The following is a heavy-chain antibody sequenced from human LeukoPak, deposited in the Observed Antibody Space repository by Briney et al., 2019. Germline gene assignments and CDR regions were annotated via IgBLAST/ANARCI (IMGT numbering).Heavy chain of an antibody. V-gene: IGHV4-59*05. CDR2: IYYSGST. J-gene: IGHJ3*02. D-gene: IGHD6-19*01. Sequence: KASETLSLTCTVSGGSISSYYWSWIRQPPGKGLEWIGSIYYSGSTYYNPSLKSRVTISVDTSKNQFSLKLSSVTAADTAEYYCAVRQWLARGAFDIWGQGTMVTVSS. CDR1: GGSISSYY. CDR3: AVRQWLARGAFDI.